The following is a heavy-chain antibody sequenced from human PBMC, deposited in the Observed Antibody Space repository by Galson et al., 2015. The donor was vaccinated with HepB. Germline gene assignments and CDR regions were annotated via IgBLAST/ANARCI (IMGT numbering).Heavy chain of an antibody. CDR3: AAKPFGYSSRREEY. V-gene: IGHV4-61*01. CDR2: IYYSGST. J-gene: IGHJ4*02. D-gene: IGHD6-13*01. Sequence: SETLSLTCTVSGGSVSSGSYYWSWIRQPPGKGLEWIGYIYYSGSTNYNPSLKSRVTISVDTSKNQFSLKLSSVTAADTAVYYCAAKPFGYSSRREEYWGQGTLVTVSS. CDR1: GGSVSSGSYY.